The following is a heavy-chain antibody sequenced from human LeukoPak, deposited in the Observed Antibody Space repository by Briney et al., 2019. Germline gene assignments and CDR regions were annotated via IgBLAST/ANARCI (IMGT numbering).Heavy chain of an antibody. V-gene: IGHV4-39*07. J-gene: IGHJ5*02. Sequence: SETLSLTCTVSGGSIRSSTDFWGWIRQPPGKEPEWIGSVYYSGSTYYNPSLKSRVTISVDTSQNQFSVRLSSVTAADTAVYYCARGCSSGYYYLGWFDPWGQGTLVTVSS. CDR1: GGSIRSSTDF. CDR2: VYYSGST. D-gene: IGHD3-22*01. CDR3: ARGCSSGYYYLGWFDP.